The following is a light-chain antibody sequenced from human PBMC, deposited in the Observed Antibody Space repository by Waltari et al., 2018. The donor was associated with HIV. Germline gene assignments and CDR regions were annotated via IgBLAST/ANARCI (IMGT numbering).Light chain of an antibody. Sequence: QSVLTQPPSKSGTPGQRVTISCSGSSSNIGSNTVSWFQQFQGKAPKSLIYGKNQRPSGVPDRCSGSKSGTSASLAIGGLQSEDEADYYCASWDDSLNGPVFGGGTTLTVL. CDR2: GKN. CDR1: SSNIGSNT. J-gene: IGLJ2*01. CDR3: ASWDDSLNGPV. V-gene: IGLV1-44*01.